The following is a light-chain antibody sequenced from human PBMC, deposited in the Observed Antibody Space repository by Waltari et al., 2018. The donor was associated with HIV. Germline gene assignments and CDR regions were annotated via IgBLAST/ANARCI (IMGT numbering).Light chain of an antibody. CDR2: GAS. CDR3: QQSFSAAIT. V-gene: IGKV1-39*01. Sequence: DIQMTQSPSSLSASVGDTVTITCRASQNINNYLNWYQQRPGEPPNLRIYGASSLQPGVPSRFSARTSGANFTLTITRLQPEDFASYYCQQSFSAAITLGQGTRL. J-gene: IGKJ5*01. CDR1: QNINNY.